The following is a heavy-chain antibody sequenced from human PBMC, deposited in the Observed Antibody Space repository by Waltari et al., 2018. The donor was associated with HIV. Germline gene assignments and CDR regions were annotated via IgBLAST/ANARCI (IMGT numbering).Heavy chain of an antibody. J-gene: IGHJ4*03. CDR2: VRYDGSHE. CDR3: AKDGAPGRDAVFDT. V-gene: IGHV3-33*03. D-gene: IGHD1-26*01. CDR1: GVNPNIYD. Sequence: QVHVVASGGAVVQPGGSLGLSCPASGVNPNIYDIHWVRQAPGRGLEWVAGVRYDGSHEYYGDAVKGRFTISRDNSKNAIFLEMTVLRLEDTANYHCAKDGAPGRDAVFDTWGQGTLVTV.